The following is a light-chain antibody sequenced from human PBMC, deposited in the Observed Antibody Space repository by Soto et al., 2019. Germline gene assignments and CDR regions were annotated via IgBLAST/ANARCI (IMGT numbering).Light chain of an antibody. J-gene: IGKJ1*01. Sequence: EIVMTQSPATLSVSTGERATLSCRASQSVSSNLAWYQQKPGQAPRLLIYGASTRTAGIPASFSGSGSGTDFTLTISSLQSEDFAVYYWQQYNNWRTFGQGTKVEIK. CDR1: QSVSSN. CDR2: GAS. V-gene: IGKV3-15*01. CDR3: QQYNNWRT.